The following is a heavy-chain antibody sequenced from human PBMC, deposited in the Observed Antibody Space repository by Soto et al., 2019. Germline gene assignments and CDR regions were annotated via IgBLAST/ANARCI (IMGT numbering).Heavy chain of an antibody. D-gene: IGHD1-26*01. CDR3: ARSGNEGAVDS. CDR1: GDSVSSKSAA. J-gene: IGHJ4*02. V-gene: IGHV6-1*01. Sequence: HTLSLTCTICGDSVSSKSAAWSWSMHSPSRVLECLGRTYYRSKWYNEYAVSVKRRITINPDTSKNQFSLPLNSVTPDDTAVYYCARSGNEGAVDSWGQGTLVTVSS. CDR2: TYYRSKWYN.